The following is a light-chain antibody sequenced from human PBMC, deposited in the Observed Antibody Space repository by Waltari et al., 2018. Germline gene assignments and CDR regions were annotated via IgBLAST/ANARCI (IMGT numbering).Light chain of an antibody. CDR2: DAS. Sequence: DIVLTQSPVALSVSPGGGATLSCRASQTIGTSLAWYQHRPGQPPRLLIYDASTRASGIPGRFSGSGSGTDFTLSISSLEPEDFAVYYCQQRTPWPPSWTFGQGTKLE. CDR3: QQRTPWPPSWT. V-gene: IGKV3-11*01. CDR1: QTIGTS. J-gene: IGKJ1*01.